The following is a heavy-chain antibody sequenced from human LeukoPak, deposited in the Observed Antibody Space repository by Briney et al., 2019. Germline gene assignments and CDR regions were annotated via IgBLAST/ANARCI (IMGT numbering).Heavy chain of an antibody. V-gene: IGHV3-23*01. CDR3: AKDQQWCGEWRDEFDY. CDR2: IGGTGVTT. CDR1: GFTFSAYA. Sequence: GGSLRLSCAASGFTFSAYAMSWVRQAPGKGLEWVSVIGGTGVTTYYADSVKGRFTISRDNSKNTLYLQMNSLRAEDTAVYYCAKDQQWCGEWRDEFDYWGQGTLVTVSS. D-gene: IGHD3-10*01. J-gene: IGHJ4*02.